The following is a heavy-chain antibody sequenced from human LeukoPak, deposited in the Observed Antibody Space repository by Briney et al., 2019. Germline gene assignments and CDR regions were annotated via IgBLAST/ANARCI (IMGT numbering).Heavy chain of an antibody. V-gene: IGHV4-34*01. Sequence: SETLSLSCAVYGGSFSGYYWSWIRQPPGKGLEWIGEINHSGSTNYNPSLKSRVTISVDTSKNQFSLKLSSVTAADTAVYYCARMDSWWYSGSLRDYWGQGTLVTVSS. CDR3: ARMDSWWYSGSLRDY. CDR1: GGSFSGYY. D-gene: IGHD6-13*01. CDR2: INHSGST. J-gene: IGHJ4*02.